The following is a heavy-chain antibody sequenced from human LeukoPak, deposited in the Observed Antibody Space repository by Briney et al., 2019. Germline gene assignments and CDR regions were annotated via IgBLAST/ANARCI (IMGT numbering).Heavy chain of an antibody. J-gene: IGHJ4*02. CDR1: GFSFNNYA. CDR3: AKAWGAVAGTFYFDY. CDR2: ITRSGVTT. V-gene: IGHV3-23*01. Sequence: VGSLRLSSAASGFSFNNYAMTWVRQAPGKGLEWVSSITRSGVTTFVADSVKGRFTISRDNSKNMVYMQMNSLRADDTAVYYCAKAWGAVAGTFYFDYWGQGTLVTVSS. D-gene: IGHD6-19*01.